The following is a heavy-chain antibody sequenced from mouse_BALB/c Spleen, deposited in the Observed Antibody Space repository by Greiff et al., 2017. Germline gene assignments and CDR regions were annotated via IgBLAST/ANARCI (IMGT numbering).Heavy chain of an antibody. J-gene: IGHJ4*01. CDR3: TTTATGDYYAMDY. Sequence: EVKLMESGGGLVKPGGSLKLSCAASGFTFSSYTMSWVRQTPEKRLEWVATISSGGSYTYYPDSVKGRFTISRDNATNTLYLQMSSLKSEDTAMYYCTTTATGDYYAMDYWGQGTAVTVSS. CDR1: GFTFSSYT. CDR2: ISSGGSYT. V-gene: IGHV5-6-4*01. D-gene: IGHD1-2*01.